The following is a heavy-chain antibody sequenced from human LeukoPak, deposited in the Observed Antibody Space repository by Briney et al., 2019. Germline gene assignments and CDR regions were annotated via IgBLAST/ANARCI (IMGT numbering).Heavy chain of an antibody. V-gene: IGHV3-23*01. CDR1: GFTFSSYG. Sequence: GGSLRLSCAASGFTFSSYGMSWVRQAPGKGLEWVSAISGSGGSTYYADSVKGRFTISRDNSKNTLYLQMNSLRAEDTAVYYCARSPITIFGVVPFDYWGQGTLVTVSS. J-gene: IGHJ4*02. CDR3: ARSPITIFGVVPFDY. CDR2: ISGSGGST. D-gene: IGHD3-3*01.